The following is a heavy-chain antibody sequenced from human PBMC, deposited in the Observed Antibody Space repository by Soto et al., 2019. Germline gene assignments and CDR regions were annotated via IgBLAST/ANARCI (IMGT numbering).Heavy chain of an antibody. D-gene: IGHD3-22*01. CDR1: EFNFNSYW. Sequence: EVQLVESGGGLVQPGGSLRLSCAASEFNFNSYWMHWVRQAPEKGMVWVSRINPDGRSTNYADSVKGRFTISRDNAKNTLYLQMNSLCAEDTAVYHCARAGLQGSGNHYNDNWGQGTLVSVSS. CDR2: INPDGRST. CDR3: ARAGLQGSGNHYNDN. V-gene: IGHV3-74*01. J-gene: IGHJ4*02.